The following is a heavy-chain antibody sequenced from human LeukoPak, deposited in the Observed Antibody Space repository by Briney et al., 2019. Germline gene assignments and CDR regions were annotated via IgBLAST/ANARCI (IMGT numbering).Heavy chain of an antibody. Sequence: GGSLRLSCAASGFTFSSYAMSWVRQAPGKGLEWVSAISGSGGSTYYADSAKGRFTISIDNSKNTMYLQLNCLGGEDTAVYYCAKDEVRAAMAGRGFDWFVPWGEATLVTVSS. V-gene: IGHV3-23*01. CDR3: AKDEVRAAMAGRGFDWFVP. CDR2: ISGSGGST. CDR1: GFTFSSYA. J-gene: IGHJ5*02. D-gene: IGHD6-19*01.